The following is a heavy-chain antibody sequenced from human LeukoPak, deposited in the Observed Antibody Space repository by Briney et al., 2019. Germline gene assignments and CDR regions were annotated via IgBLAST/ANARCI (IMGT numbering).Heavy chain of an antibody. CDR1: GYTFSSYD. J-gene: IGHJ5*02. Sequence: GASVKASCKPSGYTFSSYDINWVRQATGQGHEWMGWMNPNSGNTGYAQKFQGRVTITRNTSISTAYMELSSLRSEDTAVYYCARAYRVSQLGGAFDPWAQGTLVTVSS. V-gene: IGHV1-8*03. D-gene: IGHD6-13*01. CDR2: MNPNSGNT. CDR3: ARAYRVSQLGGAFDP.